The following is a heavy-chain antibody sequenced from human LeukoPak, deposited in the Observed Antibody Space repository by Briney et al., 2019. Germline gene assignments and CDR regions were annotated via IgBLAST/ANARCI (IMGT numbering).Heavy chain of an antibody. Sequence: GGSLRLSCAASGFTFSSYAMHWVRQAPGKGLEWGAVISYGGSNKYYADSVKGRFTISRDNSKNTLYLQMNSLRAEDTAVYYCARGLYSSSSGADYWGQGTLVTVSS. CDR2: ISYGGSNK. J-gene: IGHJ4*02. D-gene: IGHD6-6*01. V-gene: IGHV3-30-3*01. CDR3: ARGLYSSSSGADY. CDR1: GFTFSSYA.